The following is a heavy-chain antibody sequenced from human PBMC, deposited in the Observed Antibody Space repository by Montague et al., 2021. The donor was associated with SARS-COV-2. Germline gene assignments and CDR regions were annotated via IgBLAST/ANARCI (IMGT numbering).Heavy chain of an antibody. CDR2: IYYSGST. J-gene: IGHJ3*02. D-gene: IGHD3-3*01. CDR1: GGPISSSIYY. V-gene: IGHV4-39*01. CDR3: ARHSGRDTIFGVVIIFDAFAI. Sequence: SETLSLTCTVSGGPISSSIYYWGWIRQPPGKGLEWMGRIYYSGSTYYTPSLKSRGTISVDTSKNQFSLRLSSVTAADTAVYYCARHSGRDTIFGVVIIFDAFAIWGSGKTVTVSS.